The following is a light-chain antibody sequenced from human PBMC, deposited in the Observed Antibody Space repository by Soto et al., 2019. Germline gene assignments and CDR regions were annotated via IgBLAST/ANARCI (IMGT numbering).Light chain of an antibody. CDR3: QQYYNWPLT. J-gene: IGKJ4*01. CDR2: GAS. V-gene: IGKV3-15*01. Sequence: EIVMTQSPATLSVSPGERATLSCRASQSVSINLAWYQQKPGQAPRLLIYGASTRATGIPARFSGSGSGTEFTLTISSLQSEDFAVYHCQQYYNWPLTFSGGTKVDIK. CDR1: QSVSIN.